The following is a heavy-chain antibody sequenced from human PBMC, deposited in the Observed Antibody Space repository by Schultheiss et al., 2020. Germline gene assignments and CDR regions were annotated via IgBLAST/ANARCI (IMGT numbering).Heavy chain of an antibody. CDR2: ISYDGSNK. Sequence: GESLKISCAASGFTFSSYAMHWVRQAPGKGLEWVAVISYDGSNKYYADSVKGRFTISRDNSKNTLYLQMNSLRAEDTAVYYCARDRTQHYDFWSGYFTRGARYYYYGMDVWGQGTTVTVSS. V-gene: IGHV3-30*04. D-gene: IGHD3-3*01. CDR3: ARDRTQHYDFWSGYFTRGARYYYYGMDV. J-gene: IGHJ6*02. CDR1: GFTFSSYA.